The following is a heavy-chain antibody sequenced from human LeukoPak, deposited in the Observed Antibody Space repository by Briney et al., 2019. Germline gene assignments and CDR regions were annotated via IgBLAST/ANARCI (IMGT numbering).Heavy chain of an antibody. V-gene: IGHV4-59*01. D-gene: IGHD6-25*01. CDR2: IHSSGTT. CDR3: ARGGASSEWFDP. Sequence: TSETLSLTCTVSGDSISGYYWSWIRQPPGKGLEWIAFIHSSGTTNYSPPLKSRVSISVDTSNNQFSLNVNSVTAADTAVCYCARGGASSEWFDPWGQGTLVTVSS. CDR1: GDSISGYY. J-gene: IGHJ5*02.